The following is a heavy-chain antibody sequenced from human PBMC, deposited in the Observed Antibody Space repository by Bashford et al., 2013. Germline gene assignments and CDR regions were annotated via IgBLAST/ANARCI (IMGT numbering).Heavy chain of an antibody. D-gene: IGHD6-13*01. CDR2: INHSGST. CDR1: GGSFSGYY. Sequence: SETLSLTCAVYGGSFSGYYWSWIRQPPGKGLEWIGEINHSGSTNYNPSLKSRVTISVDTSKNQFSLKLSSVTAADTAVYYCARVPSAAGRMTLYYYGMDVWGQGTTVTVSS. J-gene: IGHJ6*02. CDR3: ARVPSAAGRMTLYYYGMDV. V-gene: IGHV4-34*01.